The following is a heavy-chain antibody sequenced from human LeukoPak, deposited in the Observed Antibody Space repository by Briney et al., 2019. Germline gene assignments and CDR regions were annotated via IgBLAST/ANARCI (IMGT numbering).Heavy chain of an antibody. CDR3: TRNFDYGDYL. J-gene: IGHJ5*02. CDR2: INPDGSVT. D-gene: IGHD4-17*01. Sequence: GGSLRLSCVASGFTFSSYWMHWVRQYPGKGLVWVSRINPDGSVTGYADSVKGRFTVSRDNAKNTLYLQMNSLRAEDTAIYYCTRNFDYGDYLWGQGTLVTVSS. CDR1: GFTFSSYW. V-gene: IGHV3-74*01.